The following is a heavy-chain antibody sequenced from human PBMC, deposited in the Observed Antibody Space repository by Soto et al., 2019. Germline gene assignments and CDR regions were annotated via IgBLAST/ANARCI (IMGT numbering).Heavy chain of an antibody. CDR2: ISAHNGNT. D-gene: IGHD1-1*01. J-gene: IGHJ4*02. V-gene: IGHV1-18*01. CDR1: GYAFTTYG. CDR3: TRGRYGDY. Sequence: QVHLVQSGAEVKKPGASVQVSCKGSGYAFTTYGITWVRQAPGQGLEWMGWISAHNGNTNYAQKLQGRVTVTRDTSTITAYMELRSLRSDDTAVYYVTRGRYGDYWGQGALVTVSS.